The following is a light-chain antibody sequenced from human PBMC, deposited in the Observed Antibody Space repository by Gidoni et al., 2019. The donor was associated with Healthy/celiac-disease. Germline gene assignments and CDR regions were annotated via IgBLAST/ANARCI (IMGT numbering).Light chain of an antibody. Sequence: QDRSVSGSPGQSVTISCTGTSSDVGGYNYVSWYHQHPGKAPKLMIYDVSKRPSGVPDRFSGSKSGNTASLTISGLQAEDEADYYCCSYAGSYTLVFGGGTKLTVL. CDR2: DVS. CDR1: SSDVGGYNY. CDR3: CSYAGSYTLV. J-gene: IGLJ2*01. V-gene: IGLV2-11*01.